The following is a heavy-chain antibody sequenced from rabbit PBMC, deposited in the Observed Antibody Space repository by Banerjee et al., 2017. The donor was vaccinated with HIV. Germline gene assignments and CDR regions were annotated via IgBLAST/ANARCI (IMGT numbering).Heavy chain of an antibody. V-gene: IGHV1S40*01. CDR1: GFSFSSNYY. CDR2: IYAGRSGTT. Sequence: QSLEESGGDLVKPGASLTLTCTASGFSFSSNYYMCWVRQAPGKGLEWIACIYAGRSGTTYYASWAKGRFTISKTSSTTVTLQMTSLTAADTATYFCARDLAGVIGWNFGLWGPGTLVTVS. J-gene: IGHJ6*01. CDR3: ARDLAGVIGWNFGL. D-gene: IGHD4-1*01.